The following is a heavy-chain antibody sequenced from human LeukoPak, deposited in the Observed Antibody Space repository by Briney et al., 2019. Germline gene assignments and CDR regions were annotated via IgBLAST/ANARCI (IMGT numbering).Heavy chain of an antibody. CDR1: GFTFINYA. D-gene: IGHD1-26*01. V-gene: IGHV3-48*02. J-gene: IGHJ4*02. Sequence: PGGSLRLSCVTSGFTFINYAMTWVRQAPGKGLEWVSSISSSGVGTHYADSVKGRFTISRDNAKNSLYLQMNSLRDEDTAVYYCARSTWQLLRILDYWGQGTLVTVSS. CDR3: ARSTWQLLRILDY. CDR2: ISSSGVGT.